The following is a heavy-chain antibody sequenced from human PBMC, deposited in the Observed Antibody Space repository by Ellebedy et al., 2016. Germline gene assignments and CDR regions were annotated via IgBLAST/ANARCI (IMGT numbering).Heavy chain of an antibody. CDR3: ARGGTYNWNDY. J-gene: IGHJ4*02. CDR1: GGSVSSGSYY. V-gene: IGHV4-61*01. Sequence: SETLSLTCTVSGGSVSSGSYYWNWIRQPPGKGLEWIGYIYYSGSTNYNPSLKSRVTISVDTSKNQFSLRLSSVTAADTAVYFCARGGTYNWNDYWGQGTLVTVSS. CDR2: IYYSGST. D-gene: IGHD1-20*01.